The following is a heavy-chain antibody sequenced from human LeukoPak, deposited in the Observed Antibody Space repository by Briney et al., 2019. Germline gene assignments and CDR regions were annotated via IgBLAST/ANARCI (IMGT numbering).Heavy chain of an antibody. Sequence: ASVKVSCKVSGYTLTELSMHWVRQAPGKGLEWMGGFDPEDGETIYAQKFQGRVTMTEDTSTDTAYMELSSLRSEDTAVYYCATFFRWRSPAGDWGQGTLVTVSS. CDR3: ATFFRWRSPAGD. D-gene: IGHD2-8*02. CDR1: GYTLTELS. CDR2: FDPEDGET. J-gene: IGHJ4*02. V-gene: IGHV1-24*01.